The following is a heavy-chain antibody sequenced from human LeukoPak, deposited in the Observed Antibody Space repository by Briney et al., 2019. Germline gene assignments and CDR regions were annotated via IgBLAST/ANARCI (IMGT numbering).Heavy chain of an antibody. CDR1: GFTFSSYW. V-gene: IGHV3-7*03. Sequence: GGSLRLSCAASGFTFSSYWMSWVRQAPGKGLEWVANIKQDGSEKYYVDSVKGRFTISRDNAKNSLYLQMNGLRAEDTAVYYCAREEGYSYGQTGYFDYWGQGTLVTVSS. J-gene: IGHJ4*02. D-gene: IGHD5-18*01. CDR2: IKQDGSEK. CDR3: AREEGYSYGQTGYFDY.